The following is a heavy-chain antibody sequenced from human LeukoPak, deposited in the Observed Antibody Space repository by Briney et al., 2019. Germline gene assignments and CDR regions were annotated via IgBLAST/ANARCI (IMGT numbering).Heavy chain of an antibody. J-gene: IGHJ4*02. D-gene: IGHD1-26*01. CDR3: ARAVVGAHDY. Sequence: GGSLRLSCAASGFTVSSNYMSWVRRAPGKGLEWVSVIYSGGSTFYADSVKGRFTISRDNSKNTLYLQMDSLRAEDTAVYYCARAVVGAHDYWGQGTLVTVSS. CDR2: IYSGGST. CDR1: GFTVSSNY. V-gene: IGHV3-66*02.